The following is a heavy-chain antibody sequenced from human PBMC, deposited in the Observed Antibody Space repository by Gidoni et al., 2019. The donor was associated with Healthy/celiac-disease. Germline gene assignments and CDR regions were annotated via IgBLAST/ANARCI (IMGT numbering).Heavy chain of an antibody. J-gene: IGHJ6*02. CDR3: AKDTTDYDFWSGYYWGDYYYGMDV. V-gene: IGHV3-23*01. CDR2: ISGSGGST. CDR1: GFTFSSYA. Sequence: EVQLLESGGGLVQPGGSLRLSCAASGFTFSSYAMSWVRQAPGKGLEWVSAISGSGGSTYYADSVKGRFTISRDNSKNTLYLQMNSLRAEDTAVYYCAKDTTDYDFWSGYYWGDYYYGMDVWGQGTTVTVSS. D-gene: IGHD3-3*01.